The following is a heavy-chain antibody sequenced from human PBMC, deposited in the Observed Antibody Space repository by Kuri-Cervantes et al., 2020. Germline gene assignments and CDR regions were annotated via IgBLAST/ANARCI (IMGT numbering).Heavy chain of an antibody. CDR1: GGSFSSSG. CDR2: IIPIFGTA. D-gene: IGHD1-1*01. CDR3: AREQAYNDAFDI. Sequence: SVKVSCKASGGSFSSSGISWVRQAPGQGLEWMGGIGIGGIIPIFGTANYAQKFQGRVTITTDESTSTAYMELSSLRSEDTAVYYCAREQAYNDAFDIWGQGTMVTVSS. J-gene: IGHJ3*02. V-gene: IGHV1-69*05.